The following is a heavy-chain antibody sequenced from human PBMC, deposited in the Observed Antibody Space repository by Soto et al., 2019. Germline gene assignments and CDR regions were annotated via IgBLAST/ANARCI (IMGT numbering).Heavy chain of an antibody. Sequence: SETLSLTCTVSGGSITSSYYWGWIRRPPGKGLEWIGSIYYSGSTYYTPSLKNRVTISADTSNNQFSLRLNSVTAADTAVYYCARQHYYDSSGYYTWNWGQGTLVTVSS. D-gene: IGHD3-22*01. CDR3: ARQHYYDSSGYYTWN. CDR2: IYYSGST. V-gene: IGHV4-39*01. J-gene: IGHJ4*02. CDR1: GGSITSSYY.